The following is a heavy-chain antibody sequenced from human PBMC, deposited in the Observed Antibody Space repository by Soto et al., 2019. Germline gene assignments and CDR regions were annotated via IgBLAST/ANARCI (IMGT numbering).Heavy chain of an antibody. CDR2: INHSGST. V-gene: IGHV4-34*01. CDR3: ARGRDGYSMYYFDY. D-gene: IGHD6-13*01. CDR1: GGSFSGYY. J-gene: IGHJ4*02. Sequence: QVQLQQWGAGLLKPSETLSLTCAVYGGSFSGYYWSWIRQPPGKGLEWIGKINHSGSTNYNPSLKRRVTISVDTSKNQFSLKLSSVTAADTAVYYCARGRDGYSMYYFDYWGQGTLVTVSS.